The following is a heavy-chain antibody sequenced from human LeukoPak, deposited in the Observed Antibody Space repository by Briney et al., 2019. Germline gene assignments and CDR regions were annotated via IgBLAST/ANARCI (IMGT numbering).Heavy chain of an antibody. CDR1: GYTFTGHY. J-gene: IGHJ6*02. Sequence: GASVKVSCKASGYTFTGHYMHWVRQAPGQGLEWMGWINPNSGGTNYAQKFQGRVTMTRDTSISTAYMELSRLRSDDTAVYYCARPSCSSTSCSPPPYYGMDVWGQGTTVTVSS. CDR2: INPNSGGT. V-gene: IGHV1-2*02. D-gene: IGHD2-2*01. CDR3: ARPSCSSTSCSPPPYYGMDV.